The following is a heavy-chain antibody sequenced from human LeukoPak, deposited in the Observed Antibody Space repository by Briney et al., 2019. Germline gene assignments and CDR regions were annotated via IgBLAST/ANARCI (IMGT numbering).Heavy chain of an antibody. CDR2: ISSDGSTI. Sequence: GGSLRLSCAASGFTFSSFEMHWVRQAPGKGLEWVSYISSDGSTIYYADSVKGRFTISRDNSKNTLYLQMNSLRAEDTAVYYCAKDDRGVGATSYWGQGTLVTVSS. V-gene: IGHV3-48*03. D-gene: IGHD1-26*01. J-gene: IGHJ4*02. CDR1: GFTFSSFE. CDR3: AKDDRGVGATSY.